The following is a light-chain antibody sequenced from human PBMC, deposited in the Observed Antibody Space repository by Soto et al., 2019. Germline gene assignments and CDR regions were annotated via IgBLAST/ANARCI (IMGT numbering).Light chain of an antibody. Sequence: DIQMNQSPSTLSASVGDRVTITCRASQSISICLAWYQQKPGKAPNLLIYKASNLESGVPSRFSGSGSGTDFTLIISSVQPDDFGTYYCQQCYSYPWTFGQGTKVEIK. CDR2: KAS. CDR1: QSISIC. J-gene: IGKJ1*01. V-gene: IGKV1-5*03. CDR3: QQCYSYPWT.